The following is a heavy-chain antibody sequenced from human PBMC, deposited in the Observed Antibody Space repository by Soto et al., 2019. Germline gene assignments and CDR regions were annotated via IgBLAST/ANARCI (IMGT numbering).Heavy chain of an antibody. CDR2: IWYDGSNE. CDR3: ARDDYYYYYGLDV. Sequence: QVQLVESGGGVVQPGRSLRVSCAASGFTFSNYGMPWVRQAPGKGLEWVAIIWYDGSNEYYADSVKGRFTISRDNSKNTVYLQMNSLRAEDTAVYYCARDDYYYYYGLDVWGQGTTVTVSS. J-gene: IGHJ6*02. CDR1: GFTFSNYG. V-gene: IGHV3-33*01.